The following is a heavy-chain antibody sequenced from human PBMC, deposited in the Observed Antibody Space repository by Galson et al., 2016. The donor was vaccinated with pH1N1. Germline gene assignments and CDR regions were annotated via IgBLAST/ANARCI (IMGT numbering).Heavy chain of an antibody. Sequence: TLSLTCSVSGASVSSGGSYWSWIRQHPGKGLEWIGYIYYSGNTYYNPSLKSRVTISVDTSKNQFSLRLTSVTAADTAVYYCARRFFEYLEGLPSDAFDIRGPGTMVTVSS. V-gene: IGHV4-31*03. CDR1: GASVSSGGSY. D-gene: IGHD3-3*01. CDR2: IYYSGNT. J-gene: IGHJ3*02. CDR3: ARRFFEYLEGLPSDAFDI.